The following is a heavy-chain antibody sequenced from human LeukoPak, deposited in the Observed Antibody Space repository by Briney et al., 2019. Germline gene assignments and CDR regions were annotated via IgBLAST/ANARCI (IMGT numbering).Heavy chain of an antibody. CDR2: INPNSGGT. CDR1: GYTFTDYY. J-gene: IGHJ4*02. CDR3: ARVTAAAGPTFDY. Sequence: ASVKVSCKASGYTFTDYYMHWVRQAPGQGLEWMGWINPNSGGTNYAQKFQGRVTMTRDTSISTAYMELSRLISDDTAMYYCARVTAAAGPTFDYWGQGTLVTASS. D-gene: IGHD6-13*01. V-gene: IGHV1-2*02.